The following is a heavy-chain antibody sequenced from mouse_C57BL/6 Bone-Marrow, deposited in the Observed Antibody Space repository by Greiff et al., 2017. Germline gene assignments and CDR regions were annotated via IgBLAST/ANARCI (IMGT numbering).Heavy chain of an antibody. D-gene: IGHD2-3*01. CDR3: TTSYDYGYFDV. CDR2: IDPENGDT. Sequence: EVQLQQSGAELVRPGASVKLSCTASGFNIKDDYMHWVKQRPEQGLEWIGWIDPENGDTEYASKFQGKATITADTSSNTAYLQLSSLTSEDTAVYYCTTSYDYGYFDVWGTGTTVTVSS. V-gene: IGHV14-4*01. CDR1: GFNIKDDY. J-gene: IGHJ1*03.